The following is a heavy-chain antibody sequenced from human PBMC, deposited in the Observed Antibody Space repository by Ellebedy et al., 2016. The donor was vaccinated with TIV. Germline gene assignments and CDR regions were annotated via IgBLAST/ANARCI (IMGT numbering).Heavy chain of an antibody. CDR3: ARDRGGVGATNGFDY. Sequence: AASVKVSCKASGYTFTIYYIHWVRQAPGQGLEWMGIINPGGGTTSFAQKFQGRVAMTRDTSTSTVYMELSSLRSEDTAVYYCARDRGGVGATNGFDYWGQGTLVTVSS. V-gene: IGHV1-46*01. D-gene: IGHD1-26*01. CDR2: INPGGGTT. J-gene: IGHJ4*02. CDR1: GYTFTIYY.